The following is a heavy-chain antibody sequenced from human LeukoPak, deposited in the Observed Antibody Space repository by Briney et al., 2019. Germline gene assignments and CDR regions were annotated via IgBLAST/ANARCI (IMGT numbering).Heavy chain of an antibody. CDR1: GFIFSSYT. CDR2: LSHNGKNT. CDR3: ARVLGGTYYYYGMDV. D-gene: IGHD1-1*01. Sequence: GKSLRLSCAASGFIFSSYTVHWVRQAPGKGLECVAFLSHNGKNTYYADSVKGRITISRDNSKNTLYLQMNSLRAEDTAVYYCARVLGGTYYYYGMDVWGQGTTVTVSS. J-gene: IGHJ6*02. V-gene: IGHV3-30*04.